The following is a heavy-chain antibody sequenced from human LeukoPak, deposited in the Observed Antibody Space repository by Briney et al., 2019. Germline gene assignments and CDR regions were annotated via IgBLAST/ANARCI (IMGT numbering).Heavy chain of an antibody. CDR2: ISGSGGNT. J-gene: IGHJ6*02. D-gene: IGHD2-15*01. Sequence: PGGSLRLSCAASGFTFSSYAMSWVRQAPGKGLEWVSGISGSGGNTYYADSIKGRFTISRDNSTNTLYLQMNSLRAEDTGVYYCAKVLKRYCSGGSCYPLSYYGMDVWGQGTTVTVSS. CDR1: GFTFSSYA. V-gene: IGHV3-23*01. CDR3: AKVLKRYCSGGSCYPLSYYGMDV.